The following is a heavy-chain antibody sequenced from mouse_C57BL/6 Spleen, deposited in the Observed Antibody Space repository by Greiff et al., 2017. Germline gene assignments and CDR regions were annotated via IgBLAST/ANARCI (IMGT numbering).Heavy chain of an antibody. CDR2: IRLKSDNYAT. CDR3: TRGTGGWYFDV. J-gene: IGHJ1*03. Sequence: EVKVEESGGGLVQPGGSMKLSCVASGFTFSNYWMNWVRQSPETGLEWVAHIRLKSDNYATHYAESVKGRFTISRDESKISVYLQMNNLRAEDTGIYYCTRGTGGWYFDVWGTETTVTVSS. V-gene: IGHV6-3*01. D-gene: IGHD3-3*01. CDR1: GFTFSNYW.